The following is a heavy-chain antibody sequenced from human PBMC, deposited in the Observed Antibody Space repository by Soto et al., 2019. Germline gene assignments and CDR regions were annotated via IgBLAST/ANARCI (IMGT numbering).Heavy chain of an antibody. V-gene: IGHV4-59*01. CDR2: IYYSGST. CDR3: ARVNRDPLYYYDSSGYYRYFDY. CDR1: GGSISSYY. D-gene: IGHD3-22*01. Sequence: SETLSLTCTVSGGSISSYYWSWIRQPPGKGLEWIGYIYYSGSTNYNPSLKSRVTISVDTSKNQFSLKLSSVTAADTAVYYCARVNRDPLYYYDSSGYYRYFDYWGQGTLVTVSS. J-gene: IGHJ4*02.